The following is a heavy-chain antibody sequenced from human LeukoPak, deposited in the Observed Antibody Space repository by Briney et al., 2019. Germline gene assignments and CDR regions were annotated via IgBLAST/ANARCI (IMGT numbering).Heavy chain of an antibody. J-gene: IGHJ4*02. D-gene: IGHD1-14*01. CDR3: ATGFRYVGY. V-gene: IGHV3-30*04. Sequence: GSLRLSCAASGFSFSSYAMHWVRQAPGKGLEWVAVISYDGSNKYYANSVKGRFTISRDNSKNTLYLQMNSLRAEDTAVYYCATGFRYVGYWGQGTLVTISS. CDR1: GFSFSSYA. CDR2: ISYDGSNK.